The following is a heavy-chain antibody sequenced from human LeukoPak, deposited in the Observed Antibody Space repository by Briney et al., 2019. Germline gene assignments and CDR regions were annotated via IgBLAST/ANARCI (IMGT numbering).Heavy chain of an antibody. CDR3: ARVIGYCSGGSCYKYYFDH. CDR2: IYYSGST. D-gene: IGHD2-15*01. Sequence: PSETLSLTCTVSGGSISSYYWSWIRQPPGKGLEWIGYIYYSGSTNYNPSLKSRVTISVDTSKNQFSLKLSSVTAADTAVYYCARVIGYCSGGSCYKYYFDHWGQGTLVTVSS. J-gene: IGHJ4*02. CDR1: GGSISSYY. V-gene: IGHV4-59*01.